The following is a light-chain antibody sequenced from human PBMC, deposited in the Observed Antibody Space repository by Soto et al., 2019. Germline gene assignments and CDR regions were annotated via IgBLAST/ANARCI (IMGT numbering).Light chain of an antibody. Sequence: SVLTQPTVTLSLSPGEIVTLSWRASQSVSSNYLAWYQQKPGQAPRLLIYGASSRATGIPDRFSDSGSGTDFTLTISRLEPEDFAVYYCQQYGSSGTFGQGTKVDIK. J-gene: IGKJ1*01. CDR3: QQYGSSGT. CDR2: GAS. V-gene: IGKV3-20*01. CDR1: QSVSSNY.